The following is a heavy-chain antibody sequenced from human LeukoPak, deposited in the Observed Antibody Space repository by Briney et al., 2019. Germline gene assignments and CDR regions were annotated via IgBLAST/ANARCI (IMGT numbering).Heavy chain of an antibody. CDR2: ISTSGDST. Sequence: GESLRLSCAASGFTFSSQNMNWARQAPGKGLEWVAYISTSGDSTKYADSVEGRFTISRDNVENSLYLLMNSLRVDDTDVSYCVKNGWLDYWGQGIVVTVSS. CDR3: VKNGWLDY. J-gene: IGHJ4*02. V-gene: IGHV3-21*01. CDR1: GFTFSSQN. D-gene: IGHD6-19*01.